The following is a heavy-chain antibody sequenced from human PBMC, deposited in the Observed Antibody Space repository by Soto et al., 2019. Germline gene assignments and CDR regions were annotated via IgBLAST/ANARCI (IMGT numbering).Heavy chain of an antibody. Sequence: QVQLQQWGAGLLKPSETLSLTCAVYGGSFSGYYWSWIRQPPGKGLEWIGEINHSGSTNYNPSLTSRRTITVDTSKNNYSPVLSAAAAADTAVYYCGRKDYCDYYYYYYYYMDVWGKGTTVTVSS. CDR1: GGSFSGYY. CDR2: INHSGST. V-gene: IGHV4-34*01. J-gene: IGHJ6*03. D-gene: IGHD4-17*01. CDR3: GRKDYCDYYYYYYYYMDV.